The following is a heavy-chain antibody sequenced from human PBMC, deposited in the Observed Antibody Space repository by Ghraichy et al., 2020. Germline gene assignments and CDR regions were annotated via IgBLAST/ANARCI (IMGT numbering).Heavy chain of an antibody. V-gene: IGHV3-7*01. CDR1: GFTFSSYW. CDR3: ASHYGYRYYYYYMDV. D-gene: IGHD5-18*01. CDR2: IKQDGSEK. Sequence: GGSLRLSCAASGFTFSSYWMSWVRQAPGKGLEWVANIKQDGSEKYYVDSVKGRFTISRDNAKNSLYLQMNSLRAEDTAVYYCASHYGYRYYYYYMDVWGKGTTVTGSS. J-gene: IGHJ6*03.